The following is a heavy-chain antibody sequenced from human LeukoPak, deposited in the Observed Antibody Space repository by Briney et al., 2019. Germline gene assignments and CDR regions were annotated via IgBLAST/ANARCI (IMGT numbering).Heavy chain of an antibody. D-gene: IGHD3-10*01. V-gene: IGHV1-24*01. CDR3: ARYGGFGEPFDY. CDR2: FDPEDGKT. CDR1: GYSLTEIS. J-gene: IGHJ4*02. Sequence: ASVKVSCKVSGYSLTEISMHWVRQAPGKGLEWMGGFDPEDGKTIYAQKFQGRVSMTADTSTDTAYMELSSLRSDDTAVYYCARYGGFGEPFDYWGQGTLVTVSS.